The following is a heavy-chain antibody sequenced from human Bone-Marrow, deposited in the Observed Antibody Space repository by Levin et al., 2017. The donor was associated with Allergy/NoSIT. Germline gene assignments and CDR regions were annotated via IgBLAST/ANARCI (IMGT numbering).Heavy chain of an antibody. V-gene: IGHV4-30-2*01. CDR1: GGSISSGGYS. CDR3: ARDTKGNFDY. D-gene: IGHD2-2*01. CDR2: IYHSGST. J-gene: IGHJ4*02. Sequence: SETLSLTCAVSGGSISSGGYSWSWIRQPPGKGLEWIGYIYHSGSTYYNPSLKSRVTISVDRSKNQFSLKLSSVTAADTAVYYCARDTKGNFDYWGQGTLVTVSS.